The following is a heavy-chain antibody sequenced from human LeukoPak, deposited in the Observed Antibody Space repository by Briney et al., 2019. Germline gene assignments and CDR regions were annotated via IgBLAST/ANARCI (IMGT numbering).Heavy chain of an antibody. CDR2: IKQDGSDK. CDR1: GFTFTDYW. CDR3: ARGGRHAVTAIVCDHFDS. D-gene: IGHD4-23*01. V-gene: IGHV3-7*01. J-gene: IGHJ4*02. Sequence: PGGSLRLSCAASGFTFTDYWMSWVRQAPGKGLEWVASIKQDGSDKHYVDSVKGRFTISRDNAKNSQYLQMSSLRAEDTAVYYCARGGRHAVTAIVCDHFDSGGQGTLVTVSS.